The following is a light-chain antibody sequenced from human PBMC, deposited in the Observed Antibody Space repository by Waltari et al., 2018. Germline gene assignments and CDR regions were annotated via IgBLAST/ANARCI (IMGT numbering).Light chain of an antibody. J-gene: IGLJ3*02. Sequence: QLVLTQSPSASASLGASVKLTCTLSSGHSTNIIPWLQQQPEKGPRYLMNVNSDGSHNKGVGIPDRFSCSSSGAERYLTISSLQSEDEADYYCQTGGHGTWVFGGGTRLTVL. V-gene: IGLV4-69*01. CDR2: VNSDGSH. CDR1: SGHSTNI. CDR3: QTGGHGTWV.